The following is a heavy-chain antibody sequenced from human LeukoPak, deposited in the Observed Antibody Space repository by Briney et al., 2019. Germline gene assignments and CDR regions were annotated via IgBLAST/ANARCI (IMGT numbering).Heavy chain of an antibody. CDR1: GFTFSNYE. V-gene: IGHV3-48*03. CDR2: ISGSGSTI. Sequence: GGSLRLSCAASGFTFSNYEMNWVRQAPGKGLEWVSYISGSGSTIYYADSVKGRFTISRDNAKNSLYLQMNSLRAEDTAVYYCARRGAYSDYWGQGTLVTVSS. CDR3: ARRGAYSDY. J-gene: IGHJ4*02. D-gene: IGHD3-16*01.